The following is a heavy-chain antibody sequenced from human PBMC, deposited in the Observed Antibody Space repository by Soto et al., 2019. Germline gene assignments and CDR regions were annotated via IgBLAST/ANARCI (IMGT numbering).Heavy chain of an antibody. V-gene: IGHV4-39*01. J-gene: IGHJ3*02. CDR2: MYYSGST. D-gene: IGHD6-19*01. CDR1: GDSITSSSYY. Sequence: SETLSLTCTVSGDSITSSSYYWGWIRQPPGKGLEWIGSMYYSGSTYYNPSLNSRVTISVDTSKNQFSLKLSSVTAADTAVYYCARLPYSSGWYEGAFDIWGQGTMVTVSS. CDR3: ARLPYSSGWYEGAFDI.